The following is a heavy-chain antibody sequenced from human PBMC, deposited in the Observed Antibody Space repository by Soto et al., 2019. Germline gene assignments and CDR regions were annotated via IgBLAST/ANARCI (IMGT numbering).Heavy chain of an antibody. CDR1: GGSISSGGYS. Sequence: TLSLTCAVSGGSISSGGYSWSWIRQPPGKGLEWIGYIYHSGSTYYNPSLKSRVTISVDRSKNQFSLKLSSVTAADTAVYYCARGGAAGTWFDPWGQGTLVTVSS. CDR3: ARGGAAGTWFDP. D-gene: IGHD6-13*01. J-gene: IGHJ5*02. V-gene: IGHV4-30-2*01. CDR2: IYHSGST.